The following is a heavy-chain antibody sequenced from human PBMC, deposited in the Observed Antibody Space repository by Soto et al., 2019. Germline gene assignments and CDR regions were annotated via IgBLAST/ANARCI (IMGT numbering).Heavy chain of an antibody. V-gene: IGHV1-2*02. CDR3: AKGLWTVGHCTGGSCYDGMDV. CDR1: EYTFIVFH. Sequence: GXSVKDSCKATEYTFIVFHLHWGRQAPVQGLEWMGWINPKSGDTEYAQKFQGRVTLTRDTSISTGYMELSRLESNDTAVYYCAKGLWTVGHCTGGSCYDGMDVWGQGTTVTVSS. CDR2: INPKSGDT. D-gene: IGHD2-15*01. J-gene: IGHJ6*02.